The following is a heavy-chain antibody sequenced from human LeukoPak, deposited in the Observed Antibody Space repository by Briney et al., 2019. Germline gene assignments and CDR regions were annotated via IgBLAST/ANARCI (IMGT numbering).Heavy chain of an antibody. CDR2: FYYSGST. Sequence: PSEPLSLTCTVSGGSINSYHWSWIRQPPGKGLEWIGYFYYSGSTNYNPSLKSRVTISGDTSKNQFSLKVSSVTAADTAVYYCTRGYWLNFYYYGMDVWGQGTTVTVSS. CDR3: TRGYWLNFYYYGMDV. CDR1: GGSINSYH. V-gene: IGHV4-59*01. J-gene: IGHJ6*02. D-gene: IGHD2-15*01.